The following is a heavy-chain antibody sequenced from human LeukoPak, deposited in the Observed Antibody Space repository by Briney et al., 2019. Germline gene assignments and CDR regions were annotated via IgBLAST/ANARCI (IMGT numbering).Heavy chain of an antibody. CDR1: GFTLSTYD. J-gene: IGHJ3*02. V-gene: IGHV3-23*01. D-gene: IGHD2-15*01. CDR2: ITGSAGGT. Sequence: QPGGSLRLSCAASGFTLSTYDMNWVRQAPGKGLEWVSTITGSAGGTDYADSVKGRFTVSRDNSKNTLSLQMNSLRAEDTAIYYCAKDRTRAVPYSHHFSGSDAFDIWGQGTMVTVSS. CDR3: AKDRTRAVPYSHHFSGSDAFDI.